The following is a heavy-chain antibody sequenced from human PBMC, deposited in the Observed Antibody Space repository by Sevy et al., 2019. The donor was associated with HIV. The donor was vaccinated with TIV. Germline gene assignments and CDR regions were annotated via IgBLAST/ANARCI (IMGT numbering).Heavy chain of an antibody. CDR3: ARGVGGYCSSTSCHVDY. D-gene: IGHD2-2*03. V-gene: IGHV4-4*02. CDR1: GGSISSNNW. Sequence: SETLSLTCAVSGGSISSNNWWNWVRQTPGKGMEWIGEIYHSGSTNRNPSLKSRVTISVDKSKNQFSLKLSSVTAADTAVYYCARGVGGYCSSTSCHVDYWGQRTLVTVSS. J-gene: IGHJ4*02. CDR2: IYHSGST.